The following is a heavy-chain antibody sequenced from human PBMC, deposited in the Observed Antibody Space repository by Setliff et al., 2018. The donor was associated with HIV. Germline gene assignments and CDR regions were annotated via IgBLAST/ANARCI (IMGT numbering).Heavy chain of an antibody. D-gene: IGHD6-6*01. CDR1: GFTFTDYY. V-gene: IGHV3-11*04. Sequence: GSLRLSCTASGFTFTDYYMTWIRQAPGKGLEWISYISTSGATIHYADSVKGRFTISRDNAKNSLYLQMNSLRVEDTAVYYCARDLHILYSNSGGGFDYWGQGTLVTVSS. CDR2: ISTSGATI. CDR3: ARDLHILYSNSGGGFDY. J-gene: IGHJ4*02.